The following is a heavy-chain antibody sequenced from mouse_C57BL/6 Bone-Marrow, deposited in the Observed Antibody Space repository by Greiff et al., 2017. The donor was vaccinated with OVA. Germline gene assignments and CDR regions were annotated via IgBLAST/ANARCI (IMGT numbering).Heavy chain of an antibody. CDR2: IHPSSGYT. V-gene: IGHV1-7*01. Sequence: QVQLQQSGAELAKPGASVKLSCKASGYTFTSYWMHWVKQRPGQGLEWIGYIHPSSGYTKYNQKFKDKATLTVDKSSSTAYMQLSSLTYEDSAVYYCARRVYYDYYACWGQGTLVTVSA. CDR1: GYTFTSYW. D-gene: IGHD2-4*01. J-gene: IGHJ3*01. CDR3: ARRVYYDYYAC.